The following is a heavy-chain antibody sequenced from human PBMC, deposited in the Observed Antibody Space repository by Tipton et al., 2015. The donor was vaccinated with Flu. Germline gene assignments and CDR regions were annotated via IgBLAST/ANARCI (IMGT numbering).Heavy chain of an antibody. CDR1: GGSISSYY. V-gene: IGHV4-4*07. J-gene: IGHJ6*02. Sequence: TLSLTCTVSGGSISSYYWTWIRQPAGKGLEWIGRTYTSGSTKYNPSLKSRVTMSVDTSKNHFSLKLSSVTAADTAVYYCARDLWNDRRAYYYYGVDVWGQGTTVTVSS. CDR2: TYTSGST. D-gene: IGHD1-1*01. CDR3: ARDLWNDRRAYYYYGVDV.